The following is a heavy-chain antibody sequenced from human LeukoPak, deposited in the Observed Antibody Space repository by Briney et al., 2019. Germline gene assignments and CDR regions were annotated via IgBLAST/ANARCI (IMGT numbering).Heavy chain of an antibody. Sequence: GGSLKLSCAAAGFTLSGSHMHWVRQAPGKGLEWVGHDRRNYERAYGASVKGRFTISRDDSEKPAYLKMNNLKPEDPAIYFCARQANSCHDYWGQGTLVTVSS. CDR3: ARQANSCHDY. V-gene: IGHV3-73*01. J-gene: IGHJ4*02. D-gene: IGHD2-2*01. CDR2: DRRNYER. CDR1: GFTLSGSH.